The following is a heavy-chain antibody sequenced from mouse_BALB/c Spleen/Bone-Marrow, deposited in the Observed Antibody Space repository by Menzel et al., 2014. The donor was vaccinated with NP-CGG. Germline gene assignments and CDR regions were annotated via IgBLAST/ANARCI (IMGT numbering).Heavy chain of an antibody. CDR3: ARQLAYAMDY. CDR1: GFTFSDYY. D-gene: IGHD4-1*01. Sequence: EVNLVDSGGGLVQPGGSLKLSCATSGFTFSDYYMYWVRQTPEKRLEWVAYITKGGGSTYYPDIVKGRFTISRDNAKNTLYLQMSRLKSEDTAMYYCARQLAYAMDYWGQGTSVTVSS. J-gene: IGHJ4*01. CDR2: ITKGGGST. V-gene: IGHV5-12*02.